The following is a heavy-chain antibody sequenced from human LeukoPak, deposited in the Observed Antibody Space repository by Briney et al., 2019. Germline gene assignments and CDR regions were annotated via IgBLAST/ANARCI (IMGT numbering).Heavy chain of an antibody. V-gene: IGHV1-8*03. CDR1: GYTFTSYD. CDR2: MNPNSGNT. Sequence: GASVKVSCKASGYTFTSYDINWVRQATGQGLEWMGWMNPNSGNTGYAQKFQGRVTITRNTSISTAYMELSSLRSEDTAVYYCARGVGYYYDSSGPLDAFDIWGQGTMVTVSS. J-gene: IGHJ3*02. CDR3: ARGVGYYYDSSGPLDAFDI. D-gene: IGHD3-22*01.